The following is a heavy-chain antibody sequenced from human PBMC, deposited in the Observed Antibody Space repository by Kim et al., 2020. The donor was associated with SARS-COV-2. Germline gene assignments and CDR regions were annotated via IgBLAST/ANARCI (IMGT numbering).Heavy chain of an antibody. D-gene: IGHD3-10*01. Sequence: PSLKSRVTISLDTSKNQFSLNLSPVTAADTAVYYCARVGFTSAYFYGMDVWGQGTTVTVSS. V-gene: IGHV4-30-2*04. J-gene: IGHJ6*02. CDR3: ARVGFTSAYFYGMDV.